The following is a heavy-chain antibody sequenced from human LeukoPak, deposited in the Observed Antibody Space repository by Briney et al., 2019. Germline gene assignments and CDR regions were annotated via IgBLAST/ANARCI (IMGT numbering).Heavy chain of an antibody. CDR3: AHDSPGNYGFDF. CDR2: IYGNDHK. D-gene: IGHD3-10*01. V-gene: IGHV2-5*01. J-gene: IGHJ4*02. Sequence: SGPTLVKPTQTLTLTCSFSGFSLNTAAVGVAWIRQPTGKALEWLALIYGNDHKRYSPSLQSRLTITKGTSKNQVVLTMTSMDPVDTATYYCAHDSPGNYGFDFWGQGTLVTVSS. CDR1: GFSLNTAAVG.